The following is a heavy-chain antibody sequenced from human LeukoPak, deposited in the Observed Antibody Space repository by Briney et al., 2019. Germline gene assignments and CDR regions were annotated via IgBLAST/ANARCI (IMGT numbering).Heavy chain of an antibody. D-gene: IGHD5-18*01. J-gene: IGHJ4*02. CDR1: GGSISSSNYY. CDR3: AGLRGYSYGFFDY. Sequence: SETLSLTCTVSGGSISSSNYYWGWVRQPPGKGLEWIGTIYYSRSTYYNSSLKNRVTISVDTSKNQFSLNLSSVTAADTAVYYCAGLRGYSYGFFDYWGQGTLVTVSS. CDR2: IYYSRST. V-gene: IGHV4-39*01.